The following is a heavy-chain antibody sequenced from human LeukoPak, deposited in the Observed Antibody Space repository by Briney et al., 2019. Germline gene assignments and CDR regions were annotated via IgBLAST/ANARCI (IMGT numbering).Heavy chain of an antibody. CDR2: ISSTSDYI. V-gene: IGHV3-21*01. J-gene: IGHJ3*02. CDR3: VSGNDPDSAWENYRPDAFDI. Sequence: PGGSLRLSCAASGYTFSHYSVNWVRQAPGKGLEWVSSISSTSDYIYYADSVKGRFTISRDNTKSSLYLQMNSLRAEDTAVYYCVSGNDPDSAWENYRPDAFDIWGQGTTVIVSS. CDR1: GYTFSHYS. D-gene: IGHD3-16*02.